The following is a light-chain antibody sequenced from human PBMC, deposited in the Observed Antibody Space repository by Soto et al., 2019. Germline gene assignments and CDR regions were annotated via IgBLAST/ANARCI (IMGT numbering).Light chain of an antibody. CDR3: QQAYSFPYT. CDR2: DAS. V-gene: IGKV1D-12*01. Sequence: DIQMTQSPSSVSASVGDRVTITCRASQGISNWLAWYQQKPGKAPKLLIYDASTLQSGVPSRFSGRGSGTDFTLAVTSLQPEDFATYYCQQAYSFPYTFGQGTKLEIK. J-gene: IGKJ2*01. CDR1: QGISNW.